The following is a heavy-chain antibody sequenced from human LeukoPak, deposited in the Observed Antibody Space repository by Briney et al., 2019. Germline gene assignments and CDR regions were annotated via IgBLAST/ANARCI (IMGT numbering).Heavy chain of an antibody. J-gene: IGHJ4*02. D-gene: IGHD2-15*01. CDR2: ISGSGGST. CDR1: GFTFSSYS. Sequence: GGSLRLSCAASGFTFSSYSMSWVRQAPGKGLEWVSAISGSGGSTYYADSVKGRFTISRDNSKNTLYLQMNSLRADDTAVYYYAKDRITPFDYWGQGTLVTVSS. V-gene: IGHV3-23*01. CDR3: AKDRITPFDY.